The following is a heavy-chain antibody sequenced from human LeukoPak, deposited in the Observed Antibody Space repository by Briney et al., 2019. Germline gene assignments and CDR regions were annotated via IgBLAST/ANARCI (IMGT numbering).Heavy chain of an antibody. CDR2: INSDGSST. CDR1: GFTFSSYW. J-gene: IGHJ4*02. D-gene: IGHD5-12*01. CDR3: ARDGYSGYDYFDY. Sequence: SGGSPRLSCAASGFTFSSYWMHWVRQAPGKGLVWVSRINSDGSSTSYADSVKGRFTISRDNAKNTLYLQMNSLRAEDTAVYYCARDGYSGYDYFDYWGQGTLVTVSS. V-gene: IGHV3-74*01.